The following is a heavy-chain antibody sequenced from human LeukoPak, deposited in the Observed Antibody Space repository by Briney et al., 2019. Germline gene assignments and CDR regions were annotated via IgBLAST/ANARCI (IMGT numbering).Heavy chain of an antibody. J-gene: IGHJ6*04. CDR1: GGTFSSYA. V-gene: IGHV1-69*13. Sequence: SVKVSCKASGGTFSSYAISWVRQAPGQGLEWMGGIIPIFGTANYAQKFQGRVTITADETTSTAYMELSSLRSEDTAVYYCARAIRYFDWLLPFGMDVWGKGTTVTVSS. D-gene: IGHD3-9*01. CDR2: IIPIFGTA. CDR3: ARAIRYFDWLLPFGMDV.